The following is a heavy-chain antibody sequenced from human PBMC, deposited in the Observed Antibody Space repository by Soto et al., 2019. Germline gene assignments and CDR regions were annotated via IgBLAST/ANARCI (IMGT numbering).Heavy chain of an antibody. CDR3: ARAHSGRTDFDY. Sequence: PSETLSLTCSVSGGSMSGYYWTWIRQPPGKALEWIGYIYYSGSTNYNPSLKSRVSISIDTSKSQFSLRLTSVTAADTAVYYCARAHSGRTDFDYWGQGTLVTVSS. V-gene: IGHV4-59*01. CDR2: IYYSGST. D-gene: IGHD1-26*01. J-gene: IGHJ4*02. CDR1: GGSMSGYY.